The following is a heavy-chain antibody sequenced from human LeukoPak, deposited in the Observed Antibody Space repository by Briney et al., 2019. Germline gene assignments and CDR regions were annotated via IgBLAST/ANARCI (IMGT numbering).Heavy chain of an antibody. CDR3: ARDIANWGSIFNY. CDR1: GFTFSNYA. V-gene: IGHV3-30-3*01. Sequence: GGSLRLSCAASGFTFSNYAMHWVRQAPGKGLEWVALISYDGSNKYVDSVKGRFTISRDNSKNTVYLQMNSLRAADTAVYFCARDIANWGSIFNYWGQGTLVTVS. J-gene: IGHJ4*02. D-gene: IGHD7-27*01. CDR2: ISYDGSNK.